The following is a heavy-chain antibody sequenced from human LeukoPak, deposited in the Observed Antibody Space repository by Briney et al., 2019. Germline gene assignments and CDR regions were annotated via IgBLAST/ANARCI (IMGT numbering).Heavy chain of an antibody. V-gene: IGHV3-30*06. J-gene: IGHJ4*02. Sequence: GGSLRLSCAASGFTFSSYGMHWVRQAPGKGLEWVAVMSYDGSNKYYADSVKGRFTISRDNSKNTLYLQMNSLRAEDTAVYYCARVPSPQTYCSTTSCFTFDYWGQGTLVTVSS. D-gene: IGHD2-2*01. CDR1: GFTFSSYG. CDR2: MSYDGSNK. CDR3: ARVPSPQTYCSTTSCFTFDY.